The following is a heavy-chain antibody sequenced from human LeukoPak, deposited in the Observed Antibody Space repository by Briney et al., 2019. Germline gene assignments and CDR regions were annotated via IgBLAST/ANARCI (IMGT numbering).Heavy chain of an antibody. Sequence: GGSLRLSCAASGFTFSSYSMTWVRQAPGKGLEWVSSISSSSSYIYYADSVKGRFTISRDNAKNSLYLQMNSLRAEDTAVYYCARATRPGIAVATDYWGQGTLVTVSS. CDR3: ARATRPGIAVATDY. CDR2: ISSSSSYI. J-gene: IGHJ4*02. CDR1: GFTFSSYS. D-gene: IGHD6-19*01. V-gene: IGHV3-21*01.